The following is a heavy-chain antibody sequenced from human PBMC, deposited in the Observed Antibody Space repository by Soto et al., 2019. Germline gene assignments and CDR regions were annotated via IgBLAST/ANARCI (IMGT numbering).Heavy chain of an antibody. V-gene: IGHV4-59*01. Sequence: QVQLQESGPGLVKPSETLSLTCTVSGGSISSYYWSWIRQPPGKGLEWIGYIYYSGSTNYNPSLKSRVTISVDTSKNQFSLKLSSVTAADTAVYYCARDYGGNSHYYYGMDVWGQGTTVTVSS. CDR3: ARDYGGNSHYYYGMDV. CDR2: IYYSGST. D-gene: IGHD4-17*01. CDR1: GGSISSYY. J-gene: IGHJ6*02.